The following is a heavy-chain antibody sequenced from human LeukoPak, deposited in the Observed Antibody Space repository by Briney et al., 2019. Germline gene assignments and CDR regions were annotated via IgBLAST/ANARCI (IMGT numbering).Heavy chain of an antibody. J-gene: IGHJ6*03. V-gene: IGHV4-39*01. CDR1: GGSISSSSYY. Sequence: SETLSLTCTVSGGSISSSSYYWGWIRQPPGKGLEWIGSIYYSGSTYYNPSLKSRVTISVDTSKNQFSLKLSSVTAADTAVYYCARSNYYYYMDVWGKGTTVTVSS. CDR3: ARSNYYYYMDV. CDR2: IYYSGST.